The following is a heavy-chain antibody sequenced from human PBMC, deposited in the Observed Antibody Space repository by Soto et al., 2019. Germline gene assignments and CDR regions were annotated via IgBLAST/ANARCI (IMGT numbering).Heavy chain of an antibody. V-gene: IGHV3-23*01. J-gene: IGHJ6*02. CDR2: ISGSGGST. Sequence: EVQLLESGGGLVQPGGSLRLSCAASGFTFSSYAMSWVRQAPGKGLEWVSAISGSGGSTYYADYVKGRFTISRDNSKNTLDLQMNSLRAEETAVYYCAKGSSAPTYYSSGMDVWGQGTTVTVSS. D-gene: IGHD6-6*01. CDR1: GFTFSSYA. CDR3: AKGSSAPTYYSSGMDV.